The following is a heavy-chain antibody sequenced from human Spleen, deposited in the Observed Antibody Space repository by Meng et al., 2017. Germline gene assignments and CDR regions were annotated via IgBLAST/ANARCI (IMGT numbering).Heavy chain of an antibody. J-gene: IGHJ5*02. CDR2: ISDTGGRT. D-gene: IGHD3-3*01. Sequence: EVPVVESGGGLVQPGGSLRLSCAASGFTLSRFWMHWVRQAPGKGLEWVSAISDTGGRTYYADSVKDRFTISRDNSKSTLFLQMNSLRAEDTAVYYCGVFDFWSGPPWGQGTLVTVSS. CDR1: GFTLSRFW. V-gene: IGHV3-23*04. CDR3: GVFDFWSGPP.